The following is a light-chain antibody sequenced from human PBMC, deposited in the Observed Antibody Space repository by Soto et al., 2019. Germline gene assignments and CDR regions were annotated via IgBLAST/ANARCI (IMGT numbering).Light chain of an antibody. J-gene: IGKJ4*01. CDR2: DAS. V-gene: IGKV1-5*01. Sequence: DIQMTQFPSTLSASVGDRVTITCRASQSISSWLAWYQQKPGKAPKLLIFDASTLESGVPSRFSGGGSGTAFTLTISSLQPDDFATYYCQQYNSYLTFGGGTKVAIK. CDR3: QQYNSYLT. CDR1: QSISSW.